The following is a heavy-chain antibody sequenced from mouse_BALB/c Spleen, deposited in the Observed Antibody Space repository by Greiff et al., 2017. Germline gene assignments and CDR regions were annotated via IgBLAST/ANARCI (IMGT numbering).Heavy chain of an antibody. CDR1: GFSLTGYG. CDR2: IWGDGST. J-gene: IGHJ4*01. Sequence: QVQLQQSGPGLVAPSQSLSITCTVSGFSLTGYGVNWVRQPPGKGLEWLGMIWGDGSTDYNSALKSRLSISKDNSKSQVFLKMNSLQTDDTARYYCAREGIYYGYDYAMDYWGQGTSVTVSS. D-gene: IGHD2-2*01. CDR3: AREGIYYGYDYAMDY. V-gene: IGHV2-6-7*01.